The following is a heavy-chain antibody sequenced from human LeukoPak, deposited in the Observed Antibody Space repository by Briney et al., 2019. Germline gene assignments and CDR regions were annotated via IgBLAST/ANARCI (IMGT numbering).Heavy chain of an antibody. J-gene: IGHJ3*02. Sequence: GGSLRLSCAVSGFSLSNYWIHWVRQAPGKGLVWVSHIKGDGSGIKYADSVRGRFTISTDSASNTVYLQMNSLRVEDTAVYYCARDDSGPQAFDIWGQRTMVTVSS. CDR1: GFSLSNYW. D-gene: IGHD4/OR15-4a*01. V-gene: IGHV3-74*01. CDR2: IKGDGSGI. CDR3: ARDDSGPQAFDI.